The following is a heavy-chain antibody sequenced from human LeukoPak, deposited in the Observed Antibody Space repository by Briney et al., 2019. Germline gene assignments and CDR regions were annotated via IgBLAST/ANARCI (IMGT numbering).Heavy chain of an antibody. CDR1: GYTFTSYA. D-gene: IGHD6-19*01. J-gene: IGHJ3*02. CDR3: ARGPAVAGILAFDI. V-gene: IGHV1-3*01. Sequence: AASVQVSRQASGYTFTSYAMHLVRQAPGQRLGGNGWINAGNGNTKYSQKFQGRVTITRDTSASTAYMELSSLRSEDTAVYYCARGPAVAGILAFDIWGQGTMVTVSS. CDR2: INAGNGNT.